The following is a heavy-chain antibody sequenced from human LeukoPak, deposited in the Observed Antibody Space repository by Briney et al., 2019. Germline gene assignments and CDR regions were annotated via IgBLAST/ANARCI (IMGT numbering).Heavy chain of an antibody. CDR3: AKEGAFDI. J-gene: IGHJ3*02. CDR2: ISYDGSNK. V-gene: IGHV3-30-3*01. CDR1: GFTFSSYA. Sequence: GGSLRLSCAASGFTFSSYAMHWVRQAPGKGLEWVAVISYDGSNKYYADSVKGRFTISRDNSKNTLYLQMNSLRAEDTAVYYCAKEGAFDIWGQGTMVTVSS.